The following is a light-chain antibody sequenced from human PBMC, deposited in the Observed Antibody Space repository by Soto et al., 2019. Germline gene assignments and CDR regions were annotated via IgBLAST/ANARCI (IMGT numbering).Light chain of an antibody. CDR2: GAS. CDR3: QQATTFPLT. CDR1: QAFSNL. J-gene: IGKJ4*01. Sequence: DIQMTQSPSSVSASVGDRVIITCRASQAFSNLLAWYQQEPGKAPKLLIYGASTLQGGVPSRFSGSESGTDFTLTISSVQPEDFATYYCQQATTFPLTFGGGTKVEIK. V-gene: IGKV1-12*01.